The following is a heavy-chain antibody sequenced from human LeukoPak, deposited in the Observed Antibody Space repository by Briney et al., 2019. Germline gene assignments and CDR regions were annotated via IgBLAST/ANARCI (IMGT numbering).Heavy chain of an antibody. J-gene: IGHJ4*02. CDR1: GFTFSSYW. CDR3: ASEREYCSSTSCHYYFDY. V-gene: IGHV3-7*01. D-gene: IGHD2-2*01. CDR2: IKQEGSEK. Sequence: GGSLRLSCAASGFTFSSYWMSWVRQAPGRGREWVANIKQEGSEKFYMDSVKGRFTISRDNAKNSLYLQMNSLRAEDTAVYYCASEREYCSSTSCHYYFDYWGQGTLVTVSS.